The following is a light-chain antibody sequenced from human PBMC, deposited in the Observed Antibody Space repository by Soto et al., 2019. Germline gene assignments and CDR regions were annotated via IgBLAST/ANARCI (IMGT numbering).Light chain of an antibody. CDR1: QSIRIY. CDR2: AAS. V-gene: IGKV1-39*01. CDR3: QQRFSTPLT. Sequence: DVQMTPPPSSLSASVGARVTISCRASQSIRIYLIWYQQKPGKAPKFLIYAASTLQSGVPSRFRGSGSGTDVTHPISSLQPEDFATYYCQQRFSTPLTFGGGTKVEIK. J-gene: IGKJ4*01.